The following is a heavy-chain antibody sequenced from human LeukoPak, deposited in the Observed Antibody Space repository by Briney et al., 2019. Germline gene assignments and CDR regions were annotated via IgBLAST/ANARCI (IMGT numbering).Heavy chain of an antibody. Sequence: ASVKVSCKASGGTFSSYAISWVRQAPGQGLKWMGRIIPIFGIANYAQKFQGRVTITADKSTSTAYMELSSLRSEDTAVYYCARDISTHRAFDIWGQGTMVTVSS. CDR1: GGTFSSYA. CDR3: ARDISTHRAFDI. V-gene: IGHV1-69*04. D-gene: IGHD6-13*01. J-gene: IGHJ3*02. CDR2: IIPIFGIA.